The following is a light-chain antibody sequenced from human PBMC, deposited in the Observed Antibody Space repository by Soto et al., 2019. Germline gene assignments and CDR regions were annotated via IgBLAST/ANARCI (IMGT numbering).Light chain of an antibody. J-gene: IGKJ3*01. CDR3: QQYGRSPLT. CDR1: QSVFSSY. Sequence: EIVLTQSPGTLSLSPGARATLSCRASQSVFSSYLAWYQQKPGQAPRVLIYGASSRATGIPGRFSGSGSGTDFTLTISRLEPEDLAVYYCQQYGRSPLTFGPATKVDIK. V-gene: IGKV3-20*01. CDR2: GAS.